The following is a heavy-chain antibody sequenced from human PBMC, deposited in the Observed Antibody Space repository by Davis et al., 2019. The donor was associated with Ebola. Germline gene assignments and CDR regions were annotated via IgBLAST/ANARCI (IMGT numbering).Heavy chain of an antibody. CDR3: TREVTSGWKGWFDP. Sequence: GESLKISCAASGFTFSSYSMNWVRQAPGKGLVWVARINGGGSITTYADAVKGRFTISRDNAKNTSYLQMNSLRDEDTTMYYCTREVTSGWKGWFDPWGQGTLVTVSS. V-gene: IGHV3-74*03. D-gene: IGHD6-19*01. CDR2: INGGGSIT. CDR1: GFTFSSYS. J-gene: IGHJ5*02.